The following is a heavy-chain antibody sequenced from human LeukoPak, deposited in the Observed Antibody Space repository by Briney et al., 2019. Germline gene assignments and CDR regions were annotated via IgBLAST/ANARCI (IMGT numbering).Heavy chain of an antibody. D-gene: IGHD6-25*01. CDR1: GGSISGYY. Sequence: LSLTCTVSGGSISGYYWSWIRQAPGKGLEWVSYISSSGSTIYYADSVKGRFTISRDNAKNSLYLQMNSLRAEDTAVYYCARGGWYSSAYYFDYWGQGTLVTVSS. V-gene: IGHV3-11*04. CDR3: ARGGWYSSAYYFDY. J-gene: IGHJ4*02. CDR2: ISSSGSTI.